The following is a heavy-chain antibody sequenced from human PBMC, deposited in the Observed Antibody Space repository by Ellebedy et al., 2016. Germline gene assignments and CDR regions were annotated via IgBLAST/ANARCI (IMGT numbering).Heavy chain of an antibody. CDR1: GFNVSNKY. V-gene: IGHV3-53*01. Sequence: GESLKISCEVSGFNVSNKYMTWVRQAPGKGLEWVSFIYGSGSTYYADSVEGRFTISRDNSKNTVFLQMNSLRAEDTAVYYCAGNFYYSQYWGQGILVTVSS. CDR2: IYGSGST. D-gene: IGHD2-21*01. CDR3: AGNFYYSQY. J-gene: IGHJ4*02.